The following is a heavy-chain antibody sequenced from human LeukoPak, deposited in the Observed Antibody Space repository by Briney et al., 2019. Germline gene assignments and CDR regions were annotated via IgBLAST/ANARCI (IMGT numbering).Heavy chain of an antibody. J-gene: IGHJ4*02. D-gene: IGHD3-10*01. CDR2: INSDGSST. CDR1: GFTSSSYW. Sequence: GGSLRLSCAASGFTSSSYWMHWVRQAPGKGLVWVSRINSDGSSTSYADSVKGRFTISRDNAKNTLYLQMNSLRAEDTAVFYCAKDYQASFYYGSGSYRYFDYWGQGTLVTVSS. V-gene: IGHV3-74*01. CDR3: AKDYQASFYYGSGSYRYFDY.